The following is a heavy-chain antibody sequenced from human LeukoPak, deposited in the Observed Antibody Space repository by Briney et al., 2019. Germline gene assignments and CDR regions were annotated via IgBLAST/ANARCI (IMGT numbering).Heavy chain of an antibody. CDR3: AKDWHILTGRNCFDP. J-gene: IGHJ5*02. Sequence: ASVKVSCKASGYTFTGYYMHWVRQAPGQGLEWMGWINPNGGGTNYAQKFQGRVTMTRDTSISTAYMELRSLRFDDTAIYYCAKDWHILTGRNCFDPWGQGTLVTVSS. V-gene: IGHV1-2*02. CDR2: INPNGGGT. D-gene: IGHD3-9*01. CDR1: GYTFTGYY.